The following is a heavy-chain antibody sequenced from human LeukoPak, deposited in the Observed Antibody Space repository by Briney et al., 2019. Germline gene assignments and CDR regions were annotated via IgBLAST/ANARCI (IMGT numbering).Heavy chain of an antibody. Sequence: KPGGSLRLSCAASGFTFSSYSMNWVRQAPGKGLEWVSSISSSSSYIYYADSVKGRFTISRDNAKNSLYLQMNSLRAEDTAVYYCARGKAAAANYMDVWGKGTTVTVSS. CDR1: GFTFSSYS. J-gene: IGHJ6*03. CDR3: ARGKAAAANYMDV. V-gene: IGHV3-21*01. CDR2: ISSSSSYI. D-gene: IGHD6-13*01.